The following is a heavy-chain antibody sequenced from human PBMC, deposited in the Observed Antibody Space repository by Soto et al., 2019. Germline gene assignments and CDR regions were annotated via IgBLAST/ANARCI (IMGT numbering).Heavy chain of an antibody. D-gene: IGHD3-9*01. Sequence: GGSLRLSCIVSGFNFDDYTMHWVRQAPGKGLEFVSTISWEGRDTYYADFVEGRFIISRDNSKNSLYLQMNNLRTEDTALYYCAKLMTGSGDFDSWGQGTLVTVSS. CDR3: AKLMTGSGDFDS. CDR1: GFNFDDYT. V-gene: IGHV3-43*01. J-gene: IGHJ4*02. CDR2: ISWEGRDT.